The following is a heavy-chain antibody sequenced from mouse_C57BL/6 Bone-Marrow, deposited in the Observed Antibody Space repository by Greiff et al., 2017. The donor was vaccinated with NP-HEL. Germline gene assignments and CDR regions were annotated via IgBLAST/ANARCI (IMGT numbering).Heavy chain of an antibody. D-gene: IGHD2-4*01. CDR3: ARFMITTTYYYAMDY. CDR1: GFTFSSYA. J-gene: IGHJ4*01. V-gene: IGHV5-4*01. CDR2: ISDGGSYT. Sequence: EVQLKESGGGLVKPGGSLKLSCAASGFTFSSYAMSWVRQTPEKRLEWVATISDGGSYTYYPDNVKGRFTISRDNAKNNLYLQMSHLKSEDTAMYYCARFMITTTYYYAMDYWGQGTSVTVSS.